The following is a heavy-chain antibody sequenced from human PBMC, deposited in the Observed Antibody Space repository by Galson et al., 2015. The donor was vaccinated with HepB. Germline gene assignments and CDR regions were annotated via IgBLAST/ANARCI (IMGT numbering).Heavy chain of an antibody. J-gene: IGHJ3*01. CDR1: GFTFSSYA. Sequence: SLRLSCAASGFTFSSYAMHWVRQAPGKGLEWVAVISYDGSNKYYADSVKGRFTISRDNSKNTLYLQMNSLRAEDTAVYYCAREGLPTMMDFWGQGTMVTVSS. V-gene: IGHV3-30*04. CDR3: AREGLPTMMDF. CDR2: ISYDGSNK. D-gene: IGHD3-22*01.